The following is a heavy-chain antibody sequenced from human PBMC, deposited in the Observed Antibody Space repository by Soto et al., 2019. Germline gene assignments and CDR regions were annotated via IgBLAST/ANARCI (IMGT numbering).Heavy chain of an antibody. CDR2: IYPGDSDT. J-gene: IGHJ6*02. CDR1: GYSFTSYW. V-gene: IGHV5-51*01. D-gene: IGHD5-18*01. CDR3: ARRGRGYSYGYDYYYGMDV. Sequence: GESLKISCQGSGYSFTSYWIGWVRQMPGKGLEWMGIIYPGDSDTRYSPSFQGQVTISADKSISTAYLQWSSLKASDTAMYYCARRGRGYSYGYDYYYGMDVWGQGTTVTVSS.